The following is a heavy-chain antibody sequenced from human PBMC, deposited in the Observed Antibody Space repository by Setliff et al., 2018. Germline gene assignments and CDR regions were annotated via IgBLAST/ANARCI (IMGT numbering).Heavy chain of an antibody. V-gene: IGHV1-24*01. CDR1: GGTFINYG. Sequence: ASVKVSCKVSGGTFINYGINWVRQAPGKGLEWMGGFDPEDGETIYAQKFQGRVTMTEDTSTDTAYMELSSLRSEDTAVYYCATPRSGIIDAFDIWGQGTMVTVSS. CDR3: ATPRSGIIDAFDI. J-gene: IGHJ3*02. CDR2: FDPEDGET.